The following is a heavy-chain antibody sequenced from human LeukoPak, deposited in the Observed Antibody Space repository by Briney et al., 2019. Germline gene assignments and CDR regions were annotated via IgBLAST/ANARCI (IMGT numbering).Heavy chain of an antibody. J-gene: IGHJ6*02. Sequence: GGSLRLSCSASGFTFSSYWMHWVRQAPGKGLVWVSRINSDGSSTSYADSVKGRFTISRDNAKNTLYLQMNSLRAEDTAVYYCARGITTLRGVIPSHYYYGMDVWGQGTTVTVSS. CDR1: GFTFSSYW. CDR3: ARGITTLRGVIPSHYYYGMDV. D-gene: IGHD3-10*01. V-gene: IGHV3-74*01. CDR2: INSDGSST.